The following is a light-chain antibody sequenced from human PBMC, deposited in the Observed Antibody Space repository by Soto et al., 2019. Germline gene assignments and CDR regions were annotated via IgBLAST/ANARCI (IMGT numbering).Light chain of an antibody. CDR2: EAS. CDR3: QQYDDLPFT. Sequence: DIQMTQSPSSLSASVGDRVTITCQASQAIGNYLTWYQQKPGKAPKLLIYEASNLETGVPSRFSGSGSGTDFTFTINSLQPEDIATYYCQQYDDLPFTFGGGTKVEI. CDR1: QAIGNY. J-gene: IGKJ4*01. V-gene: IGKV1-33*01.